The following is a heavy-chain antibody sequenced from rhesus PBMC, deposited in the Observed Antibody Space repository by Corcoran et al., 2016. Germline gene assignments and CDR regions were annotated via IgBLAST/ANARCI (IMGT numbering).Heavy chain of an antibody. V-gene: IGHV3S41*01. CDR3: ARTDY. CDR1: GFTFSNYW. Sequence: EVQLVESGGGLVQPGGSLRLSCAASGFTFSNYWMYWFRQVPGKGLEVVSSVSGSRSNTNYPDAVKGRVTISRDNAKNTLYLQMNSLRAEDTAVYYCARTDYWGQGVLVTVSS. J-gene: IGHJ4*01. CDR2: VSGSRSNT.